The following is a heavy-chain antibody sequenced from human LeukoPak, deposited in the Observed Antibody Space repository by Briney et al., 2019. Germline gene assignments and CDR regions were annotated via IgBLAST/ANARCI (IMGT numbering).Heavy chain of an antibody. V-gene: IGHV1-46*01. D-gene: IGHD6-19*01. CDR2: INPSGGSI. CDR3: ARAQAWDSSDPNWFDP. J-gene: IGHJ5*02. CDR1: GGTFSSYA. Sequence: ASVKVSCKASGGTFSSYAISWVRQAPGQGLEWMGVINPSGGSISYAQKFQGRVTMTRDTSTSTVYMEPSSLRSEDTAVYYCARAQAWDSSDPNWFDPWGQGTLVTVSS.